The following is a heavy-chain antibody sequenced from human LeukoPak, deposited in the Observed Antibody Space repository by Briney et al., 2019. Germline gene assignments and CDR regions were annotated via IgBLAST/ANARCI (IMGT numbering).Heavy chain of an antibody. CDR2: ISAYNGNT. CDR3: AKDHQYDFDY. Sequence: GASVKVSCKASGYTFSSYGISWVRQAPGQGLEWTGWISAYNGNTNFAQKFQGRVTMTTDTSTSTAYMELRSLTSDDTAVYYCAKDHQYDFDYWGQGTLVTVSP. J-gene: IGHJ4*02. CDR1: GYTFSSYG. D-gene: IGHD2-2*01. V-gene: IGHV1-18*01.